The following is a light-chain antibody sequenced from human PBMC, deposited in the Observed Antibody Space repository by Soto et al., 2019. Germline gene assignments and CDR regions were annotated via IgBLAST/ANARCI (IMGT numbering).Light chain of an antibody. CDR3: SSYAGNGYV. J-gene: IGLJ1*01. CDR2: EVS. CDR1: SSDVGGYNY. V-gene: IGLV2-8*01. Sequence: QSVLTQPPSASGSPGQSVTISCTGASSDVGGYNYVSWYQQHPGKAPKLMIYEVSKRPSGVPDRFSGSKSGNTASLTVSGLQAEDAADYFCSSYAGNGYVLGTGTKVTVL.